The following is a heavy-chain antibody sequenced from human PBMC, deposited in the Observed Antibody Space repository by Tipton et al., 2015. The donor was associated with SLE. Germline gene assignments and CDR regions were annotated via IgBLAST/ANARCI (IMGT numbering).Heavy chain of an antibody. CDR1: GVSISSSY. CDR2: IYTSGAT. D-gene: IGHD6-19*01. CDR3: ARNKAVAGTVIEY. Sequence: TLSLTCNVSGVSISSSYWSWIRQPAGKGLEWIGRIYTSGATDDNPSLKSRVTMSVDTSKNQFSLKLTSLTAADTALYYCARNKAVAGTVIEYWGPGTLVTVSS. V-gene: IGHV4-4*07. J-gene: IGHJ4*02.